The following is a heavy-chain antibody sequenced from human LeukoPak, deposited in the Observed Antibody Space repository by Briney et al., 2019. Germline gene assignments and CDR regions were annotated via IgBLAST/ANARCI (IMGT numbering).Heavy chain of an antibody. J-gene: IGHJ5*02. Sequence: SETLSLTCAVYGGSFSGYYWSWIRQPPGKGLDLIGEINHSGSTNYNPSLKSRVTISVDTSKNQFSLKLSSVTAADTAVYYCARGRTYYYDSKRNDWFDPWGQGTLVTVSS. D-gene: IGHD3-22*01. CDR3: ARGRTYYYDSKRNDWFDP. V-gene: IGHV4-34*01. CDR2: INHSGST. CDR1: GGSFSGYY.